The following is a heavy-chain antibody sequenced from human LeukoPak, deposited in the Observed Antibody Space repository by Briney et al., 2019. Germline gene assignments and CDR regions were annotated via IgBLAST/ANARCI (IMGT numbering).Heavy chain of an antibody. CDR3: ARGGTGATRDDTFDI. Sequence: PGGSLRLSCAASGFTFGSYSMNWVRQAPGKGLEWVSSISSGSSYIFYADSVKGRFTISRDNAKNSLYLQMNSLRAEDTAVYYCARGGTGATRDDTFDIWGQGTMVTVSS. V-gene: IGHV3-21*01. CDR2: ISSGSSYI. D-gene: IGHD1-7*01. CDR1: GFTFGSYS. J-gene: IGHJ3*02.